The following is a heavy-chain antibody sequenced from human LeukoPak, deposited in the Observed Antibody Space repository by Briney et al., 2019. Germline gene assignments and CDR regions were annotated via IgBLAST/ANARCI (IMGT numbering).Heavy chain of an antibody. CDR1: GFTLSRYS. D-gene: IGHD3-22*01. V-gene: IGHV3-21*04. Sequence: PGGSLRLSCAASGFTLSRYSMNWVRQAPGKGLEWVSSISSGSSYIYYAGSVKGRFTISRDNAKNSLYLQMNSLRAEDTAVYYCAKDPHSSGYYNWFDPWGQGTLVTVSS. CDR3: AKDPHSSGYYNWFDP. CDR2: ISSGSSYI. J-gene: IGHJ5*02.